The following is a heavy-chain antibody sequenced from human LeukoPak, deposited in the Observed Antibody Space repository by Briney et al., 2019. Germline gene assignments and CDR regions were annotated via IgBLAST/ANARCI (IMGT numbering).Heavy chain of an antibody. CDR2: INHSGGT. CDR3: AREEKQQLAQGYYFDY. CDR1: GGSFSGYY. J-gene: IGHJ4*02. Sequence: SETLSLTCAVYGGSFSGYYWSWIRQPPGKGLEWMGEINHSGGTNYNPSLKSRVTISVDTSKNQFSLKLSSVTAADTAVYYCAREEKQQLAQGYYFDYWGQGTLVTVSS. V-gene: IGHV4-34*01. D-gene: IGHD6-13*01.